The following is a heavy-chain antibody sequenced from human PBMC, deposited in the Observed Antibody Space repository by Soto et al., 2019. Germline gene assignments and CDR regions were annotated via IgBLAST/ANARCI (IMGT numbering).Heavy chain of an antibody. Sequence: QVQLVESGGGVVQPGRSLRLSCAASGFTFSSYGMHWVRQAPGKGLEWVAVISYDGSNKYYADSVKGRFTISRDNSKNTLYLQRNGLRAEDTAVYYCAKNGGSALRGIHYGMDVWGQGTTVTVSS. CDR3: AKNGGSALRGIHYGMDV. J-gene: IGHJ6*02. V-gene: IGHV3-30*18. CDR2: ISYDGSNK. D-gene: IGHD1-26*01. CDR1: GFTFSSYG.